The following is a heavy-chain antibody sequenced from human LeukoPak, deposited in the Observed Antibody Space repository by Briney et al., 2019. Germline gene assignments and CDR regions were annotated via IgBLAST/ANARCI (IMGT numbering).Heavy chain of an antibody. J-gene: IGHJ3*02. CDR2: IYSDGST. D-gene: IGHD2-15*01. Sequence: GGSLRLSCAASGFTVHSHYMSWVRQAPGKGLEWVSVIYSDGSTYYADSLKGRFTISRDNSKNTLYLQMNSLRAEDTAVYYCARDIGGGGAFDIWGHGTMVTVSS. V-gene: IGHV3-53*01. CDR3: ARDIGGGGAFDI. CDR1: GFTVHSHY.